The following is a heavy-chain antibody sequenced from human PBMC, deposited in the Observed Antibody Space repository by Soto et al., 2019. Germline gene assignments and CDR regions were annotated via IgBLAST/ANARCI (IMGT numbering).Heavy chain of an antibody. CDR1: DDSIGGCNYF. J-gene: IGHJ4*02. D-gene: IGHD6-19*01. CDR2: IFYSGNT. CDR3: ARQLYSGYSSGSFGY. Sequence: QLQLQESGPGLVKTSETLSLTCTVSDDSIGGCNYFWGWIRQPPGKGLEWIGNIFYSGNTHYNPSHKSRITLSLDTSNHQSSRRASAVTAADTAVYYCARQLYSGYSSGSFGYWGPGALVIVSS. V-gene: IGHV4-39*01.